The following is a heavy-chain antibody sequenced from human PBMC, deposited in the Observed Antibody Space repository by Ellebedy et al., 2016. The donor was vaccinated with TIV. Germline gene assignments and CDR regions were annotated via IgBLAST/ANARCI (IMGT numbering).Heavy chain of an antibody. CDR2: SFYNWKT. Sequence: MPGGSLRLSCTVSGDSITSSYWSWIRQPPGKGLEWIAYSFYNWKTNYSPSLKSRVTISVDTSKNQYSLKLRSFTAADTAVYYCARGVTVQAGFCFDTWGQGTLVTVSS. J-gene: IGHJ5*02. V-gene: IGHV4-59*01. CDR1: GDSITSSY. CDR3: ARGVTVQAGFCFDT. D-gene: IGHD6-13*01.